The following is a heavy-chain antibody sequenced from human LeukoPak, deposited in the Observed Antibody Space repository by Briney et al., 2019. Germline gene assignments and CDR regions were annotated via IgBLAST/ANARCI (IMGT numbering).Heavy chain of an antibody. J-gene: IGHJ4*02. V-gene: IGHV3-21*01. CDR3: ARGHTAVTRHFDF. Sequence: WGSLRLSCEASGFTFTTYSMTWVRQAPGKGLECVSIISSGSSAIFSADALKGRFTISRDDAKNLLYLDMNSLRAEDTAVYYCARGHTAVTRHFDFWGQGTLVTVSS. D-gene: IGHD4-17*01. CDR2: ISSGSSAI. CDR1: GFTFTTYS.